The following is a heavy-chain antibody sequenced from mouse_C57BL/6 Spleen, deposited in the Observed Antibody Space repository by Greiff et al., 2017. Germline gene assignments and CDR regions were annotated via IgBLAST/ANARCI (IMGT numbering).Heavy chain of an antibody. CDR3: ARRPNITTVLVPFDY. CDR1: GFSLSTSGMG. J-gene: IGHJ2*01. CDR2: IYWDDDK. V-gene: IGHV8-12*01. Sequence: QVTLKESGPGILQSSQSLSLTCSFSGFSLSTSGMGVIWIRQPSGKGLEWLAHIYWDDDKCYHPSLKSRLTISKDTSRNQVFLKITSVDTADTATYYCARRPNITTVLVPFDYWGQGTTLTVSS. D-gene: IGHD1-1*01.